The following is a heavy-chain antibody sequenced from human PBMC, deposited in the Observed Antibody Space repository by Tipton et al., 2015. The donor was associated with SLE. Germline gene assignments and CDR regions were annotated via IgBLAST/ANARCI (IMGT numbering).Heavy chain of an antibody. V-gene: IGHV5-51*01. J-gene: IGHJ5*02. CDR1: GFDFTDYW. CDR3: ARQTSLVRKMKWLDP. D-gene: IGHD3-10*02. Sequence: QLVQSGAEVRRPGESLKISCQASGFDFTDYWIAWVRQMPGRGLEWMGIIFPRDSDTRYSPSLQGQVTISADKSISTAYLQWSSLKASDSAVYYCARQTSLVRKMKWLDPWGQGTQVTVSS. CDR2: IFPRDSDT.